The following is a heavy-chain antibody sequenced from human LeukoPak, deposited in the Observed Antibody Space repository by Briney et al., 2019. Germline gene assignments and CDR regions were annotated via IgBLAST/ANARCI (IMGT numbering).Heavy chain of an antibody. CDR3: ARDVVLGSSRFDP. V-gene: IGHV4-4*07. D-gene: IGHD1-26*01. CDR2: IYTSGST. J-gene: IGHJ5*02. CDR1: GGSISSYY. Sequence: PPETLSLTCTVSGGSISSYYWSWIREPAGKGLEWIGRIYTSGSTNYNPSLKSRVTMSVDTSKNQFSLKLSSVTAADTAVYYCARDVVLGSSRFDPWGQGTLVTVSS.